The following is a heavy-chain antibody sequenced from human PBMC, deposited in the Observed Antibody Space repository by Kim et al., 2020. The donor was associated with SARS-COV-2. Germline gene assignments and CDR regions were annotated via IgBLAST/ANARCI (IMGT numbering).Heavy chain of an antibody. Sequence: GGSLRLSCAASGFTFSSYAMHWVRQAPGKGLEWVAVISYDGSNKYYADSVKGRFTISRDNSKNTLYLQMNSLRAEDTAVYYCARGGLGYCSGGSCYSDY. CDR2: ISYDGSNK. CDR1: GFTFSSYA. V-gene: IGHV3-30*04. J-gene: IGHJ4*03. D-gene: IGHD2-15*01. CDR3: ARGGLGYCSGGSCYSDY.